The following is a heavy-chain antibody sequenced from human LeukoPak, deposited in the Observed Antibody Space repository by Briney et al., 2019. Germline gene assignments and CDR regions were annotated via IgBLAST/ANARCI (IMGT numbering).Heavy chain of an antibody. CDR1: GGSISSYY. D-gene: IGHD1-26*01. CDR3: ATSGSYFDAFDI. V-gene: IGHV4-4*07. Sequence: TSEALSLTCTVSGGSISSYYWSWIRQPAGKGLEWIGRIYTSGSTNYNPSLKSRVTMSVDTSKNQFSLKLSSVTAADTAVYYCATSGSYFDAFDIWGQGTMVTVSS. J-gene: IGHJ3*02. CDR2: IYTSGST.